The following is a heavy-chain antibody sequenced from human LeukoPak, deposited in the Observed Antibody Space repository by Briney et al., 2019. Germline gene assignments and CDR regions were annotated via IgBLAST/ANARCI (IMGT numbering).Heavy chain of an antibody. Sequence: GGSLKISCQGSGFRFTSYWVGWVRQVPGKGRVWMGIIYPGESDTRYSPSFQGQVTISADKSIRTAYLQWSSLKASDTAMYYCARRGGTYWGQGTLVTVSS. CDR3: ARRGGTY. CDR2: IYPGESDT. D-gene: IGHD3-16*01. V-gene: IGHV5-51*01. CDR1: GFRFTSYW. J-gene: IGHJ4*02.